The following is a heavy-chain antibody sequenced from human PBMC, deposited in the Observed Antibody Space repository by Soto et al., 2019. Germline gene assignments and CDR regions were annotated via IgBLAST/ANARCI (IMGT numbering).Heavy chain of an antibody. CDR2: IYYSGST. D-gene: IGHD3-10*01. CDR1: GGAIRIGSYY. Sequence: SDTLSPISIVSGGAIRIGSYYVRSIRHHPWKGLEWIGSIYYSGSTYYNPSLKSRVTISVDTSKNQFSLKLSSVTAADTAVYYCARLGSMRFGELLSPAYYGMDVWGQGTTVT. CDR3: ARLGSMRFGELLSPAYYGMDV. V-gene: IGHV4-39*01. J-gene: IGHJ6*02.